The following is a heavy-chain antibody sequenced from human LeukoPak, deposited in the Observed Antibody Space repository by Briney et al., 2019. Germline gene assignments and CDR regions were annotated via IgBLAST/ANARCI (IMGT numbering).Heavy chain of an antibody. J-gene: IGHJ6*02. CDR2: IWYDGSNK. CDR1: GFTFSSYA. Sequence: PGGSLRLSCAASGFTFSSYAMSWVRQAPGKGLEGVAVIWYDGSNKYYADSVKGRFTISRDNSKNTLYLQMNSLRAEDTAVYYCARGNAARLYYYYYGMDVWGQGTTVTVSS. CDR3: ARGNAARLYYYYYGMDV. V-gene: IGHV3-33*08. D-gene: IGHD6-6*01.